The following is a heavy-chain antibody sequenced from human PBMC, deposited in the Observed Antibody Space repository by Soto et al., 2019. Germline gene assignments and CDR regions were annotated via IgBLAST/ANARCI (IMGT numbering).Heavy chain of an antibody. CDR1: GGSFSGYY. CDR3: ARVGVATPPYYFDY. Sequence: QVQLQQWGAGLLKPSETLSLTCAVYGGSFSGYYWSWIRQPPGKGLEWMGEINHSGSTNHNPSPKGRVTISVATSKHQLPLEPSSVTAADTAVYYCARVGVATPPYYFDYWGQGTLVTVSS. CDR2: INHSGST. V-gene: IGHV4-34*01. D-gene: IGHD5-12*01. J-gene: IGHJ4*02.